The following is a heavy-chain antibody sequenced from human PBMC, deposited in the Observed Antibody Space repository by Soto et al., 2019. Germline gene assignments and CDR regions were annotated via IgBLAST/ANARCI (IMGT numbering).Heavy chain of an antibody. CDR2: IGVSGDTT. Sequence: EVQLLESGGGLVQPGGSLRLSCAASGFTFSSYAMSWVRQAPGKGLEWVSAIGVSGDTTYYADSEKGRFTISRDNSKNTLYLQMGSLRAEETAIYYCAKVRRFGELRSLYWGQGTLVTVSS. CDR1: GFTFSSYA. V-gene: IGHV3-23*01. J-gene: IGHJ4*02. CDR3: AKVRRFGELRSLY. D-gene: IGHD3-10*01.